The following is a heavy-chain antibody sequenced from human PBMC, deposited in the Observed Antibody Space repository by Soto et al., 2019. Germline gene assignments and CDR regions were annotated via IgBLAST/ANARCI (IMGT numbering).Heavy chain of an antibody. D-gene: IGHD6-19*01. Sequence: QVQLEQSGAEVKNPGASVKVSCKASGYTFTSYYMHWVRQAPGQRIEWMGVINPGGGITSYAENLHGRVTMTSDTSTSTAYMELSSLRSEDTAIYYCARCLAVAYSPALLWGQGTLLTVYS. V-gene: IGHV1-46*01. CDR2: INPGGGIT. CDR3: ARCLAVAYSPALL. J-gene: IGHJ4*02. CDR1: GYTFTSYY.